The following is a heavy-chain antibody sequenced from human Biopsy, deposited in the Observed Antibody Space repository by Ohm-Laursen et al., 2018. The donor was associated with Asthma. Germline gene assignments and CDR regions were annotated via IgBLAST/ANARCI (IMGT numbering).Heavy chain of an antibody. V-gene: IGHV4-30-2*06. CDR2: LFHSGTT. Sequence: TLSLTYTVSGGSISGFYWTWIRQSPGVGLELIAYLFHSGTTYYNPSLKSRVTISVDRSQRQFSLKVNSVTAADTAVYYCARMNTLIQAANYFSYAMDVWGQGTTVTVSS. J-gene: IGHJ6*02. CDR1: GGSISGFY. CDR3: ARMNTLIQAANYFSYAMDV. D-gene: IGHD3-9*01.